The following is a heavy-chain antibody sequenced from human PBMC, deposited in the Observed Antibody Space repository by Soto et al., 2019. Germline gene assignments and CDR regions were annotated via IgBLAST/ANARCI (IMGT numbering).Heavy chain of an antibody. Sequence: VVLVQSGAEVKRLGATVKVSCQASGYSFSKFGIGWVRQAPGRGFEWVGWINNYNGHTNFAPKFKGRVSLTRDSSATTAYMELSSLTPDDSAIYFCARAEGMAPYYSYAMDVWGQGTAVTFSS. CDR3: ARAEGMAPYYSYAMDV. CDR1: GYSFSKFG. CDR2: INNYNGHT. J-gene: IGHJ6*02. V-gene: IGHV1-18*04.